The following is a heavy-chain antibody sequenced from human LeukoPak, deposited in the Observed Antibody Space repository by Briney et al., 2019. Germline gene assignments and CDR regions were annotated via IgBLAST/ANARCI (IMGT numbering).Heavy chain of an antibody. CDR2: ISGSGGST. CDR1: GFTFSSYA. D-gene: IGHD5-18*01. Sequence: GGSLRLSCAASGFTFSSYAMSWVRQAPGKGLEWVSAISGSGGSTYYADSVKGWFTISRDNSKNTLYLQMNSLRAEDTAVYYCATSGGYSKETSYWGQGTLVTVSS. J-gene: IGHJ4*02. V-gene: IGHV3-23*01. CDR3: ATSGGYSKETSY.